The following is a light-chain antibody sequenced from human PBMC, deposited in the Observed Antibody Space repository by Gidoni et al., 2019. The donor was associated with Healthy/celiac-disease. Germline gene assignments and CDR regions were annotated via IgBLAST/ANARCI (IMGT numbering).Light chain of an antibody. CDR1: QSVSSN. CDR3: QQYNNWPPEVT. Sequence: DIAMTQSPATLSVSPGERATLSCRASQSVSSNLAWYQQKPGQAPRLLIYGASTRATGIPARFSGSGSGTEFTLTISSLQSEDFAVYYCQQYNNWPPEVTFGGGTKVEIK. CDR2: GAS. V-gene: IGKV3-15*01. J-gene: IGKJ4*01.